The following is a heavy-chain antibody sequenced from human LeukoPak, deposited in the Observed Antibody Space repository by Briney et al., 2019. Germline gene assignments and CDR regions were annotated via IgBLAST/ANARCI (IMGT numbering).Heavy chain of an antibody. CDR1: GYRLTNNW. CDR3: ARFALSSSLDY. J-gene: IGHJ4*02. Sequence: GESLKISCKVSGYRLTNNWIGWVRQVPGKGLEWMGIIYPGYSDTRYSPSFRGQVTFSVDTSTSTVYLQWSSLKASDTAIYYCARFALSSSLDYWGQGTLVTVSS. D-gene: IGHD6-13*01. V-gene: IGHV5-51*01. CDR2: IYPGYSDT.